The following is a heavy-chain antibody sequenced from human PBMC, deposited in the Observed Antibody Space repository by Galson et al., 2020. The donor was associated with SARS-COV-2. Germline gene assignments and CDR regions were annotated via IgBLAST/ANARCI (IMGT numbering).Heavy chain of an antibody. CDR2: IYYSGST. J-gene: IGHJ4*02. D-gene: IGHD3-10*01. CDR1: GGSISSSSYY. CDR3: ASPRIYYYGSGSPTYFDY. Sequence: SETLSLTCTVSGGSISSSSYYWGWILQPPGKGLEWIGSIYYSGSTYYNPSLKSRVTISVDTSKNQFSLKLSSVTAADTAVYYCASPRIYYYGSGSPTYFDYCGQGTLVTVSS. V-gene: IGHV4-39*01.